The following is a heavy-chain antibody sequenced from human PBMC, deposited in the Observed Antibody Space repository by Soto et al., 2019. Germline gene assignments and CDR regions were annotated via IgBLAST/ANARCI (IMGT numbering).Heavy chain of an antibody. CDR1: GGSISSCGYA. V-gene: IGHV4-30-2*01. D-gene: IGHD5-12*01. CDR2: IYHSGST. J-gene: IGHJ4*02. Sequence: QLQLQESGSGLVKPSQTLSLTCAGSGGSISSCGYAWSWIRQPPGKGLEWIGYIYHSGSTYYNPSLKRRVNISVDRSKHQFSLKLSSVTAADTAVYYCAAGGGLPRYYWGQGTLVTVSS. CDR3: AAGGGLPRYY.